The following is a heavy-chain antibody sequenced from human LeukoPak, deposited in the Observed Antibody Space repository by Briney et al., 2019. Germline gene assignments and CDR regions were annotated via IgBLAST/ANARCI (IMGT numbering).Heavy chain of an antibody. CDR2: THTSGRT. CDR1: GGSISSYY. CDR3: ARTPSTIFLNWFDP. D-gene: IGHD3-3*01. J-gene: IGHJ5*02. V-gene: IGHV4-4*07. Sequence: PSETLSLTCTVPGGSISSYYWSWIRQPAGKGLEFVGRTHTSGRTDYNPSLRGRLTMSLDTSQNQFSLRLTSVTAADTAVYYCARTPSTIFLNWFDPWGQGTLVTVSS.